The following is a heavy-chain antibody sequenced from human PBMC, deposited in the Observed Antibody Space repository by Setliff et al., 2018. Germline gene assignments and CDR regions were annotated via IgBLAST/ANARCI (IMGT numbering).Heavy chain of an antibody. CDR3: ATERGLVVSATDYYYYMDV. J-gene: IGHJ6*03. D-gene: IGHD2-15*01. CDR2: INPIFGTA. Sequence: SVKVSCKASGGTFTNYAINWVRQAPGQGLEWMGGINPIFGTADYTQNFQGRVTITTDESTSTAYMELSSPRSEDTAIYYCATERGLVVSATDYYYYMDVWGKVTTVTVSS. V-gene: IGHV1-69*05. CDR1: GGTFTNYA.